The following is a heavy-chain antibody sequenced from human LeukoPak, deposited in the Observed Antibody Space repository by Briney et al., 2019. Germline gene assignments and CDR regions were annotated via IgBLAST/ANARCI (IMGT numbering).Heavy chain of an antibody. CDR1: GFTFSSYW. V-gene: IGHV3-74*01. CDR2: INIDGSST. D-gene: IGHD4-17*01. CDR3: AREGNCGNYWYGYYYYYCGMDV. J-gene: IGHJ6*02. Sequence: GGSLRLSCAASGFTFSSYWMHWVRQAPGKGLVWVSRINIDGSSTSYADSVKGRFTISRDNAKNTLYLEMNSLRAEDSAVYYCAREGNCGNYWYGYYYYYCGMDVWGQGTTVTVSS.